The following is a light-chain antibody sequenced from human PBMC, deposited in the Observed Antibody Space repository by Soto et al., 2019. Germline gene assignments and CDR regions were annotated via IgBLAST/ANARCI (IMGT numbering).Light chain of an antibody. V-gene: IGLV7-46*01. Sequence: QAVVTQEPSLTVSPGGTVTLTCGSSTGAVTSGHYPYWFQQKPGQAPRTLIYDTSNKHSWTPARFSGSLLGGKAALTLSGAQPEDEDEYYCWLSYSGARLWVFGGGTKLTVL. J-gene: IGLJ3*02. CDR3: WLSYSGARLWV. CDR2: DTS. CDR1: TGAVTSGHY.